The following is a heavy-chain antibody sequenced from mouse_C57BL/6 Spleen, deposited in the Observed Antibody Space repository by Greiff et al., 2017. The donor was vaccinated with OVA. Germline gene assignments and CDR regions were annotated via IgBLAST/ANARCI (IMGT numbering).Heavy chain of an antibody. V-gene: IGHV14-3*01. CDR3: ARTETGTAMDY. J-gene: IGHJ4*01. Sequence: VQLQQSVAELVRPGASVKLSCTASGFTIKNTYMHWVKQRPEQGLEWIGRIDPANGNTTYAPKFQGKATITADTSSNTAYLQLSSLTSEDTAIYYCARTETGTAMDYWGQGTSVTVSS. D-gene: IGHD4-1*01. CDR1: GFTIKNTY. CDR2: IDPANGNT.